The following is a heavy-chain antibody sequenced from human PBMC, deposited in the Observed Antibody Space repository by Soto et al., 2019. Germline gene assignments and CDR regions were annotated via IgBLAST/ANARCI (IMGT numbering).Heavy chain of an antibody. D-gene: IGHD6-19*01. V-gene: IGHV4-31*03. J-gene: IGHJ4*02. CDR1: GGSISSGGYY. CDR2: IYDNDST. Sequence: QVQLQESGPGLVKPSQTLSLTCTVSGGSISSGGYYWSWIRQHPGKGLEWIGYIYDNDSTYYNPSLKSRVTMSVDMSRNQFSLKLNSVTAADTAVYYCARHHMAATDMYFDYWGQGTLVTVSS. CDR3: ARHHMAATDMYFDY.